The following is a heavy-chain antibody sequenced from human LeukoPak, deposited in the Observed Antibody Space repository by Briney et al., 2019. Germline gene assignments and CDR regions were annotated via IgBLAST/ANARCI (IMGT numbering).Heavy chain of an antibody. Sequence: GGSLRLSCAASGFTFSDHYMDWVRQAPGKGLEWVGHIRGKTNSYATAYAASVRGRFTISRDDSKNTAYLQMNSLKTEDTAVYYCTGGSGWYSPDYWGQGTLVAVSS. D-gene: IGHD6-19*01. CDR3: TGGSGWYSPDY. V-gene: IGHV3-73*01. CDR2: IRGKTNSYAT. J-gene: IGHJ4*02. CDR1: GFTFSDHY.